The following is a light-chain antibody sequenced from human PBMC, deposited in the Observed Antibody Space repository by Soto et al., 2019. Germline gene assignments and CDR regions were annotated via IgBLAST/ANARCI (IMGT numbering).Light chain of an antibody. Sequence: EIVLTQSPGTLSLSPGERATLSCRASQSVSSSYLAWYQQKPGEAPRLLIYGASSRATGIPEKFSGSGSGTDFDLTISRLEPEDFAVYYCQQYGSSPPWTFGQGTKVEIK. CDR1: QSVSSSY. J-gene: IGKJ1*01. CDR2: GAS. V-gene: IGKV3-20*01. CDR3: QQYGSSPPWT.